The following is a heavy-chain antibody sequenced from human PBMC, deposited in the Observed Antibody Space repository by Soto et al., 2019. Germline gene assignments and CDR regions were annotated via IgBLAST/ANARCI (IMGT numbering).Heavy chain of an antibody. Sequence: PGGSLRLSCAASGFTFSSYSMNWVRQAPGKGLEWVSSISSSSSYIYYADSVKGRFTISRDNAKNSLYLQMNSLRAEDTAVYYCAREGLDFWSGYPMDVWGQGTTVTVSS. CDR3: AREGLDFWSGYPMDV. CDR2: ISSSSSYI. CDR1: GFTFSSYS. J-gene: IGHJ6*02. D-gene: IGHD3-3*01. V-gene: IGHV3-21*01.